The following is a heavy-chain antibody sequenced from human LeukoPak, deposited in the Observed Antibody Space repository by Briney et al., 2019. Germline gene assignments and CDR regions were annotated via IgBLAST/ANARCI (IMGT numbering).Heavy chain of an antibody. J-gene: IGHJ4*02. CDR2: INPSGGST. CDR3: ARTIGYCYGFQSVLDY. Sequence: ASVKVSCKASGYTFTSYYMHWVRQAPGQGLEWMGIINPSGGSTSYAQKFQGRVTMTRDTSTSTVYMELSSLRSEDTAVYYCARTIGYCYGFQSVLDYWGQGTLVTVSS. D-gene: IGHD5-18*01. CDR1: GYTFTSYY. V-gene: IGHV1-46*01.